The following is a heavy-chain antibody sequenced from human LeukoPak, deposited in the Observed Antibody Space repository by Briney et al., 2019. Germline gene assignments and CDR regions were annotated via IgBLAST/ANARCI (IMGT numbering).Heavy chain of an antibody. Sequence: GASVKVSCKASGYTFTNYYITWVRQAPGQGLEWMGWINTYNGDTNYAQNLQGRVTMTTDTSTSTAYMELSSLRSEDTAVYYCARNSGRGFDYWGQGTLVTVSS. D-gene: IGHD1-26*01. CDR3: ARNSGRGFDY. V-gene: IGHV1-18*01. J-gene: IGHJ4*02. CDR2: INTYNGDT. CDR1: GYTFTNYY.